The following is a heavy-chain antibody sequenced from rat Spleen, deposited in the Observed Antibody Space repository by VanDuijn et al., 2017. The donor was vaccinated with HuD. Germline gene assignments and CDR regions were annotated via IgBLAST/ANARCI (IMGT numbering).Heavy chain of an antibody. Sequence: EVQLVESGGGLVQPGRSMKLSCAASGFTFSDYGMAWVLQAPTKGLEWVASISTGGGNTYYRDSVKGRFTFSRDNAKNTQYLQMDSLRSEDTATYYCARHGYYRGGWYVDFWCPGTMVTVSS. J-gene: IGHJ1*01. CDR1: GFTFSDYG. CDR3: ARHGYYRGGWYVDF. V-gene: IGHV5S13*01. D-gene: IGHD1-1*01. CDR2: ISTGGGNT.